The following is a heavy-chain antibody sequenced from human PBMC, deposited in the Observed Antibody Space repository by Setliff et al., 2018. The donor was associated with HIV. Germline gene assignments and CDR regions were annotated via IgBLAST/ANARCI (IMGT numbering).Heavy chain of an antibody. D-gene: IGHD3-16*01. CDR2: VKSRADGGTE. CDR3: TTTGGGMADY. V-gene: IGHV3-15*01. J-gene: IGHJ4*02. CDR1: GFTFSHAW. Sequence: GGSLRLSCAASGFTFSHAWMSWVRQVPGKGLEWVGHVKSRADGGTEDYAAPVKGRFTMSRWDSKNTLYLQMNSLKTEDTGIYYCTTTGGGMADYWGQGTVVTVSS.